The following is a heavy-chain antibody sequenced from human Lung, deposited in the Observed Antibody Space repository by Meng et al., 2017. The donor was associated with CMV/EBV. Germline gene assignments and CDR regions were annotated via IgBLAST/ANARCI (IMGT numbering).Heavy chain of an antibody. D-gene: IGHD2-21*02. CDR3: ARIERRRILKYCGSDCSTTDS. CDR2: LHPRGNA. V-gene: IGHV4-4*02. Sequence: WVSPVPCTVLDLIGDLHPRGNAIYYPSLKSRVTISVDKFKYQFSLKLVSVTAADTAVYYCARIERRRILKYCGSDCSTTDSWGQGTLVTVSS. J-gene: IGHJ4*02.